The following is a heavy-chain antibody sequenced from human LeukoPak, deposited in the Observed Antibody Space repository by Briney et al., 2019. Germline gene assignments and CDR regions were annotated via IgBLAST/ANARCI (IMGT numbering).Heavy chain of an antibody. CDR2: MHYSGAT. J-gene: IGHJ2*01. CDR3: ARGILGLYYFDV. V-gene: IGHV4-34*01. CDR1: GGSFSGYY. Sequence: SETLSLTCAISGGSFSGYYWTWIREAPGKGLEWIGEMHYSGATSYKPSLRGRVTISRGTSENQLSLEVTSVTAADTAVYYCARGILGLYYFDVWGRGIPVTVSS. D-gene: IGHD3-16*01.